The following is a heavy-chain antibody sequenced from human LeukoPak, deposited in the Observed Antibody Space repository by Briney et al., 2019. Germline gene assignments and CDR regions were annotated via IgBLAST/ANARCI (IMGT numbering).Heavy chain of an antibody. Sequence: SETLSLTCAVYGGSFSGYYWSWIRQHPGKGLEWIGYIYYSGSTYYNPSLKSRVTISVDTSKNQFSLKLSSVTAADTAVYYCARGTATALFDYWGQGTLVTVSS. V-gene: IGHV4-31*11. CDR3: ARGTATALFDY. J-gene: IGHJ4*02. CDR2: IYYSGST. D-gene: IGHD5-12*01. CDR1: GGSFSGYY.